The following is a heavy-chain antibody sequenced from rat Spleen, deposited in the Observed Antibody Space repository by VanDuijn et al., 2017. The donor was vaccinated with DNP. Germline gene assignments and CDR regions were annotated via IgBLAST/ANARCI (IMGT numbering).Heavy chain of an antibody. D-gene: IGHD1-3*01. Sequence: QVQLKESGPGLVQPSQTLSLTCTVSGFSLTSYTVSWVRQPPGKGLEWMGIIWGDGSTRYNSVFKSRLSISKDTSKSQVFLKMNSLQTEDTATYYCASTLVNYGTYGYYAMDAWGQGTSVTVSS. CDR1: GFSLTSYT. J-gene: IGHJ4*01. V-gene: IGHV2-15*01. CDR3: ASTLVNYGTYGYYAMDA. CDR2: IWGDGST.